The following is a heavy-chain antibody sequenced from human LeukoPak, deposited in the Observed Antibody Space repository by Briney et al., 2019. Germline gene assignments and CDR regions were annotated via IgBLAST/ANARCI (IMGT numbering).Heavy chain of an antibody. Sequence: PSETLSLTCTISGDSISSYYWSWLRQPPGKGLEWIGHVYYSGRTTYNPSLRSRLTISVDTSTSQLSLKLSSVTAADTAMYYCARLILSSSWYLFDYWGQGTLVTVSS. D-gene: IGHD6-13*01. V-gene: IGHV4-59*08. CDR2: VYYSGRT. J-gene: IGHJ4*02. CDR3: ARLILSSSWYLFDY. CDR1: GDSISSYY.